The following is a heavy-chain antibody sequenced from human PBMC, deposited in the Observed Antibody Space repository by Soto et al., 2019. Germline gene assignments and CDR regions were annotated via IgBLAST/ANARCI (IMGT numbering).Heavy chain of an antibody. J-gene: IGHJ5*02. V-gene: IGHV4-39*07. CDR1: GGSISSSSYY. CDR2: IYYSGST. CDR3: ARVKHPNWFDP. Sequence: SETLSLTCTVSGGSISSSSYYWGWIRQPPGKGLEWIGSIYYSGSTYYNPSLKSRVTISVDTSKNQFSLKLSSVTAADTAVYYCARVKHPNWFDPWGQGTLVTVSS.